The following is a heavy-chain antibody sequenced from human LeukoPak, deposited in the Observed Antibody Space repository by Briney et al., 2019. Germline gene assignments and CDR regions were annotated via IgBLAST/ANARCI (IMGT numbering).Heavy chain of an antibody. Sequence: ASVKVSCKASGGTFSSYAISWVRRAPGQGLEWMGRIIPIFGTANYAQKFQGRVTITTDESTSTAYMELSSLRSEDTAVYYCAREGVTGDAFDIWGQGTMVTVSS. D-gene: IGHD3-10*01. J-gene: IGHJ3*02. V-gene: IGHV1-69*05. CDR1: GGTFSSYA. CDR2: IIPIFGTA. CDR3: AREGVTGDAFDI.